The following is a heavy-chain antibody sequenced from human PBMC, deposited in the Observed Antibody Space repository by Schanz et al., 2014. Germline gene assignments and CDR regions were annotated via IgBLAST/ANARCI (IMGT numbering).Heavy chain of an antibody. CDR2: VNPGCGST. V-gene: IGHV1-46*01. D-gene: IGHD2-15*01. CDR3: ARGSLAGYVALMMAANDY. CDR1: GSPFPNYY. J-gene: IGHJ4*02. Sequence: VPLAQSGPAVPPPGASVPLSCRASGSPFPNYYIHWVRHSPGQGLEWMGIVNPGCGSTSVAQRFQTRVTLTRDTSTGTAYLGLTRLRFEDTAVYYCARGSLAGYVALMMAANDYWGQGTLLTVSS.